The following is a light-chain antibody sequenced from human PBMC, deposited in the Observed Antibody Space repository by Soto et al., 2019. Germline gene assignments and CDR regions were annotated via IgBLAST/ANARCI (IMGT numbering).Light chain of an antibody. J-gene: IGLJ3*02. V-gene: IGLV1-47*01. CDR2: RNN. CDR1: SSNIGRNY. Sequence: QSVLTQPPSASGTPGQRVTISCSGSSSNIGRNYVYWYQQLPGTAPKLLIYRNNQRPSGVPDRFSGSKSGTSASLAISGPRSEYEADYYCTEWDGSLSVWVFGGGTKLTVL. CDR3: TEWDGSLSVWV.